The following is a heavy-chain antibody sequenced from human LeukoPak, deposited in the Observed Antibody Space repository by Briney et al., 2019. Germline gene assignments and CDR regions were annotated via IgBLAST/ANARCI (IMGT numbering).Heavy chain of an antibody. CDR3: ARMRCSGGSCYPIDY. J-gene: IGHJ4*02. D-gene: IGHD2-15*01. Sequence: PGGSLRLSCAASGFTFSDYYMSWIRQAPGKGLEWVSYISSSGSTIYYADSVKGRFTISRDNAKNSLYLQMNSLRAEDTAVYYCARMRCSGGSCYPIDYWGQGTLVTVSS. CDR2: ISSSGSTI. V-gene: IGHV3-11*01. CDR1: GFTFSDYY.